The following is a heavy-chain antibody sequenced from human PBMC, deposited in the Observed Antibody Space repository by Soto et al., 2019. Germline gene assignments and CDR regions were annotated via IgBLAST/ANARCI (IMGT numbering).Heavy chain of an antibody. Sequence: SETLSLTCTVSGGTISSWYWSWIRQPPGKGLEWIGYIYYSGSTNCNPSLKSRVTISVDTSKNQFSLKLSSVTAADTAVYYCARHPERIAEIGWFDPWGQGTLVTVSS. CDR2: IYYSGST. CDR1: GGTISSWY. D-gene: IGHD6-13*01. J-gene: IGHJ5*02. V-gene: IGHV4-59*08. CDR3: ARHPERIAEIGWFDP.